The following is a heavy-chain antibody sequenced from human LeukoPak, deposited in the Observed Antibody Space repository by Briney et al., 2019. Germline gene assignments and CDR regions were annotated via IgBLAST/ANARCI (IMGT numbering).Heavy chain of an antibody. V-gene: IGHV3-33*08. CDR2: IWYDGSNK. Sequence: GRSLRLSCAASGFTFSTYPMYWVRQAPGKGLEWVAVIWYDGSNKYYADSVKGRFTISRDNSKNTLYLQMNSLRAEDTAVYYCARDAAPGIAAAGIDYWGQGTLVTVSP. CDR3: ARDAAPGIAAAGIDY. CDR1: GFTFSTYP. J-gene: IGHJ4*02. D-gene: IGHD6-13*01.